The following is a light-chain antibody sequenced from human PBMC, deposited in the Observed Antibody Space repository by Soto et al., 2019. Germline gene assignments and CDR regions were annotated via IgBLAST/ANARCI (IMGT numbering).Light chain of an antibody. J-gene: IGKJ2*01. V-gene: IGKV3-20*01. CDR3: QQYGGSPYT. CDR1: QNVRSNY. Sequence: EIVLTQSPGTLSLSPGERATLSCRASQNVRSNYLAWYQRKPGQAPRLLIYGASTRATGIPDRFSGTGSGTYFTITISRLEPEDFAVYYCQQYGGSPYTFGQGTKLEIK. CDR2: GAS.